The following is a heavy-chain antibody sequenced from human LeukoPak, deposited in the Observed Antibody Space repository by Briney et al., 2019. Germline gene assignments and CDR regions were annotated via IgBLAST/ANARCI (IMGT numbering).Heavy chain of an antibody. Sequence: GGSLRLSCAASGFTVSSHYMSWVRQAPGKGLEWVSIIYSGGSTFYADSVKGRFTISRDNSKNTLYLQMNSLRAEDTAVYYCATYTRHPSVTDFDYWGQGTLVTVSS. CDR2: IYSGGST. J-gene: IGHJ4*02. V-gene: IGHV3-53*01. CDR1: GFTVSSHY. CDR3: ATYTRHPSVTDFDY. D-gene: IGHD5-18*01.